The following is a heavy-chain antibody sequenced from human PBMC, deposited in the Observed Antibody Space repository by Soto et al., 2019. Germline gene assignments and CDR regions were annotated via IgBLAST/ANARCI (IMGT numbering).Heavy chain of an antibody. D-gene: IGHD4-17*01. CDR2: IYYSGST. V-gene: IGHV4-59*01. CDR1: GGSISSYY. J-gene: IGHJ4*02. CDR3: ARFALRGYDY. Sequence: SETLSLTCTVSGGSISSYYWSWIRQPPGKGLEWIGYIYYSGSTNYNPSLKSRVTISVDTSKNQFSLKLSSVTAADTAVYYCARFALRGYDYWGQGTLVTVSS.